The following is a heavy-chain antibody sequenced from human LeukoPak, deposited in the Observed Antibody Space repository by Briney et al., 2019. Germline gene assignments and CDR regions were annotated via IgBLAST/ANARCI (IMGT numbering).Heavy chain of an antibody. Sequence: SETLSLTCTVSGGSISSGDYYWSWIRQPPGKGLEWIGYIYYSGSTNYNPSLKSRVTISVDTSKNQFSLKLSSVTAADTAVYYCARDGDSSGWANWFDPWGQGTLVTVSS. CDR2: IYYSGST. CDR3: ARDGDSSGWANWFDP. V-gene: IGHV4-61*08. CDR1: GGSISSGDYY. J-gene: IGHJ5*02. D-gene: IGHD6-19*01.